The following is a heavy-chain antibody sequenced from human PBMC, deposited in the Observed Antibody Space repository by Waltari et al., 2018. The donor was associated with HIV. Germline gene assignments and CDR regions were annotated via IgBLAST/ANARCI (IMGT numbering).Heavy chain of an antibody. Sequence: QLQLQESGPGLVKSSEALSLTCTVSGGATTTSSYYWGWIRQPPGKGLEWIGSMSYSGSTYQKSSLRSRLTISVDTSKNQFSLKLTSVTAADTAVYYCARSFSGYSNYFDPWGQGTLVTVSS. CDR2: MSYSGST. V-gene: IGHV4-39*01. CDR1: GGATTTSSYY. D-gene: IGHD4-4*01. J-gene: IGHJ5*02. CDR3: ARSFSGYSNYFDP.